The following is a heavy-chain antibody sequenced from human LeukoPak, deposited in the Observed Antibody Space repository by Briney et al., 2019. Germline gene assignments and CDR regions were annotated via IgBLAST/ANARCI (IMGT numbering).Heavy chain of an antibody. V-gene: IGHV3-21*01. CDR2: IGAGGTFT. J-gene: IGHJ4*02. CDR1: GFTFSSYA. Sequence: NTGGSLRLSCTASGFTFSSYAMNWVRQAPGKGLEWVSGIGAGGTFTYYADSVKGRFTISRDNAKNSLYLQMNSLRAEDTTVYYCARDRLAVPTQYFDYWGQGTLVTVSS. D-gene: IGHD6-19*01. CDR3: ARDRLAVPTQYFDY.